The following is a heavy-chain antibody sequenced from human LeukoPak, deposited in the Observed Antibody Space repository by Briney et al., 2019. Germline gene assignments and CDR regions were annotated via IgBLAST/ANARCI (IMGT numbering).Heavy chain of an antibody. Sequence: GGSLRLSCAASGFTFSSYEMNWVRQAPGKGLEWVGFIRSKAYGGTTEYAASVKGRFTISRDDSKSIAYLQMNSLKTEGTAVYYCTRGKGDQGWYWGQGTLVTVSS. D-gene: IGHD2-15*01. J-gene: IGHJ4*02. CDR2: IRSKAYGGTT. CDR3: TRGKGDQGWY. CDR1: GFTFSSYE. V-gene: IGHV3-49*04.